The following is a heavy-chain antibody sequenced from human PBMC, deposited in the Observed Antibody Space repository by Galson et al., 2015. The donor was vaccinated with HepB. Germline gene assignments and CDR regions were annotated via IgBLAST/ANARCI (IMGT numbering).Heavy chain of an antibody. CDR1: GGSFSDYY. J-gene: IGHJ6*02. D-gene: IGHD2-21*01. CDR2: IYYTGNT. Sequence: SETLSLTCAVFGGSFSDYYWSWIRQSPGKGLEWVAFIYYTGNTFYNPSLKSRVTISVDTSKKQFSLELSSVTAADTAVYYCARNSVIRRGLNSNDYYAVDVWGQGTTVTVSS. V-gene: IGHV4-59*12. CDR3: ARNSVIRRGLNSNDYYAVDV.